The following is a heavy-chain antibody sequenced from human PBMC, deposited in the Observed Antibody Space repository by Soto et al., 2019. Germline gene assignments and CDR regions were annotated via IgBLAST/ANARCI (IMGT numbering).Heavy chain of an antibody. V-gene: IGHV5-51*01. CDR3: ARQVDIPAPNYYYYGLDV. J-gene: IGHJ6*04. CDR2: IYPGDSDT. Sequence: GESLKISCKGSGYSFTSYWIGWVRQMPGKGLEWMGIIYPGDSDTRYSPSFQGQVTISADKSISTAYLQWSSLKASDTAMYYCARQVDIPAPNYYYYGLDVWGKGTRATAS. CDR1: GYSFTSYW. D-gene: IGHD2-2*02.